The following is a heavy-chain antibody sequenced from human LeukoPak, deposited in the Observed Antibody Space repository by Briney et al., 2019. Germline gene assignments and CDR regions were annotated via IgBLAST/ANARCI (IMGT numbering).Heavy chain of an antibody. CDR3: AKDGYYDFWSGPNPDY. CDR1: GFTFSSYA. D-gene: IGHD3-3*01. CDR2: ISGSGGST. J-gene: IGHJ4*02. Sequence: GGSLRLSCAASGFTFSSYAMSWVRQAPGKGLEWVSAISGSGGSTYYADSVKGRFTISRDNSKNTLYLQMNSLRAEDTAVYYCAKDGYYDFWSGPNPDYWGQGTLVTVSS. V-gene: IGHV3-23*01.